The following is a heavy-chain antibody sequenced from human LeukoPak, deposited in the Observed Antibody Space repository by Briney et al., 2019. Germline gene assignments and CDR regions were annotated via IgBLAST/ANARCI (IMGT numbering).Heavy chain of an antibody. CDR3: ARGKASGGYSGYGLDAFDI. CDR2: IWDDGITK. J-gene: IGHJ3*02. Sequence: GGSLRLSCAASGFTFSSYGMHWVRQAPGKGLEWVAVIWDDGITKHYADSVKGRFTISRDNSKNTLYLQMNSLRAEDTAVYYRARGKASGGYSGYGLDAFDIWGQGTMVTVSS. CDR1: GFTFSSYG. V-gene: IGHV3-33*01. D-gene: IGHD5-12*01.